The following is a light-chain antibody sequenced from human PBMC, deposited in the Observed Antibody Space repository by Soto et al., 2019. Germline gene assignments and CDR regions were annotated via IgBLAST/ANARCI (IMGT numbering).Light chain of an antibody. CDR2: GAS. CDR3: QQYNNWPWP. V-gene: IGKV3-15*01. Sequence: EIVMTQSPATLSVSPGERATLSCRASQSVSSNLAWYQQKPGQAPRLLIYGASTRATGIPARFSGSGSGTEFTLTISSLLSEDFAVYYSQQYNNWPWPFRQGTKVDIK. J-gene: IGKJ1*01. CDR1: QSVSSN.